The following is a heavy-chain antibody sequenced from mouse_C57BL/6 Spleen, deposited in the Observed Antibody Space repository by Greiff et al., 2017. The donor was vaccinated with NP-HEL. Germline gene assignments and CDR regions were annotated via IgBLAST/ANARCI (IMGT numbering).Heavy chain of an antibody. V-gene: IGHV1-19*01. CDR2: INPYNGGT. J-gene: IGHJ3*01. D-gene: IGHD1-1*01. CDR1: GYTFTDYY. CDR3: ARSGPYYGSSAWFAY. Sequence: EVQLQQSGPVLVKPGASVKMSCKASGYTFTDYYMNWVKQSHGKSLEWIGVINPYNGGTSYNQKFKGKATLTVDKSSSTAYMELNSLTSEDSAVYYCARSGPYYGSSAWFAYWGQGTLVTVSA.